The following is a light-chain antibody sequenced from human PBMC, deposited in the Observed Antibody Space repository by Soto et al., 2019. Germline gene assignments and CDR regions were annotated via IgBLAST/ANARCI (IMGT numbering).Light chain of an antibody. V-gene: IGKV3-20*01. Sequence: EVVLTQSPGTRSLSPGERATLSCRASQSVSSNYLAWYQQKPGQAPRLLIYGASSRATGIPDRFSGSGSGTHFTLTISRLEPEDFAVYFCQHYGSSLSITFGQGTRLEIK. CDR3: QHYGSSLSIT. CDR2: GAS. CDR1: QSVSSNY. J-gene: IGKJ5*01.